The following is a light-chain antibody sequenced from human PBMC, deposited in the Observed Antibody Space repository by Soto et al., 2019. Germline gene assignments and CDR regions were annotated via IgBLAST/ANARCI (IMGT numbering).Light chain of an antibody. V-gene: IGKV3-15*01. J-gene: IGKJ1*01. CDR1: QSVGSN. CDR3: QQYNNWLRT. CDR2: GAS. Sequence: EIVMTQSPATLSVSPGERATLSCRASQSVGSNLAWYQHKPGQTPRLLIYGASTRATGIPARFSGSGSGTEFTLPISSLQSEDFEVYYCQQYNNWLRTFGQGTKGKSN.